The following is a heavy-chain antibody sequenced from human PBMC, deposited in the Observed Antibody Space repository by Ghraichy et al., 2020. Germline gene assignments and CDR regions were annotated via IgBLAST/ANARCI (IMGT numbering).Heavy chain of an antibody. V-gene: IGHV1-2*04. CDR1: GYTFTGYY. Sequence: ASVKVSCKASGYTFTGYYMHWVRQAPGQGLEWMGWINPNSGGTNYAQKFQGWVTMTRDTSISTAYMELSRLRSDDTAVYYCARDKARYSSSGVAFDIWGQGTMVTVSS. D-gene: IGHD6-13*01. J-gene: IGHJ3*02. CDR3: ARDKARYSSSGVAFDI. CDR2: INPNSGGT.